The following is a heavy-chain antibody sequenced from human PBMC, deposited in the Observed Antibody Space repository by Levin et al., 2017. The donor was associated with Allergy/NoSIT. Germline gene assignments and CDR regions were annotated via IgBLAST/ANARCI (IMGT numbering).Heavy chain of an antibody. D-gene: IGHD6-13*01. Sequence: LSLTCAASGFPFSRYAMSWVRQAPGKGLEWVSTITSSGGSTYYADPVKGRFTISRDNSKNTLYLQMNSLRAEDTAIYYCAKGPVGSNCYYFDYWGQGTLVTVSS. CDR3: AKGPVGSNCYYFDY. J-gene: IGHJ4*02. CDR2: ITSSGGST. CDR1: GFPFSRYA. V-gene: IGHV3-23*01.